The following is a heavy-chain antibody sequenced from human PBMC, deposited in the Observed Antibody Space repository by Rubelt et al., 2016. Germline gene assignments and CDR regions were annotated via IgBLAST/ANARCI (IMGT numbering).Heavy chain of an antibody. J-gene: IGHJ4*02. CDR1: GDTFTSYG. D-gene: IGHD1-26*01. Sequence: QVQLVQSGAEVKKPGASVKVSCKASGDTFTSYGISWVRQAPGQGLEWMGLINPSVGGTSYAQKFQGRFTRTRGASTRKVYRERRSLRSDDTAVYYCAREAYSGRYPLIDYWGQGTLVTVSS. V-gene: IGHV1-46*01. CDR3: AREAYSGRYPLIDY. CDR2: INPSVGGT.